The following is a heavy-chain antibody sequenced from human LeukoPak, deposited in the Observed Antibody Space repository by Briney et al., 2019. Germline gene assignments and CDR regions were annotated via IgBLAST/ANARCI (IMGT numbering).Heavy chain of an antibody. D-gene: IGHD4-11*01. J-gene: IGHJ6*03. CDR2: ISAYNGNT. Sequence: ASVKVSCKASGYTFTSYGISWVRQAPGQGLEWMGWISAYNGNTNYAQKLQGRVTITTDESTSTAYMELSSLRSEDTAVYYCARSPYSNYNYYYYMDVWGKGTTVTVSS. CDR3: ARSPYSNYNYYYYMDV. CDR1: GYTFTSYG. V-gene: IGHV1-18*01.